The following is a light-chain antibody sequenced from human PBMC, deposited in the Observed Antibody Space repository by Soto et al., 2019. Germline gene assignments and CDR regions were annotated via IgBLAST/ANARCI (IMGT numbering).Light chain of an antibody. Sequence: QSVLTQPPSACGTPGQRVTISCSGSSSNIGSNTVNWYQQLPGTAPKLLIYSNNQRPSGVPDRFSGSKSGTSASLAISGLQSEDEADFYCAAWDDSLNVPVYVFGTGTKLTVL. CDR1: SSNIGSNT. CDR3: AAWDDSLNVPVYV. V-gene: IGLV1-44*01. J-gene: IGLJ1*01. CDR2: SNN.